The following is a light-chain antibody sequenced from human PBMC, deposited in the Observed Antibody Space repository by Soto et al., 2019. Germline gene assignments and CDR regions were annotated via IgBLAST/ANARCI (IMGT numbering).Light chain of an antibody. CDR3: QQYNSYSEA. CDR2: GSS. Sequence: IQLTQSPSSLSASVGDRVTITCRASQAIRNDLAWSQQKPGRAPKRLIYGSSSLQSGVPSRFSGSGSGTEFTLTISSLQPDDFATYYCQQYNSYSEAFGQGTKVDIK. J-gene: IGKJ1*01. CDR1: QAIRND. V-gene: IGKV1-17*01.